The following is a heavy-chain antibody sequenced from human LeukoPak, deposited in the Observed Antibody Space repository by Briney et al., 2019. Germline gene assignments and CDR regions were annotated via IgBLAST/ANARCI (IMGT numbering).Heavy chain of an antibody. CDR2: LRSSSSTI. J-gene: IGHJ4*02. D-gene: IGHD4-23*01. Sequence: GSLRLSCAASGFTFSTYSMNWVRQAPGKGLGWVSYLRSSSSTIYYADSVKGRFTISRDNAKNSLYLQMNSLRAEDAAVYYCARSYGGNSYYFDYWGQGTLVTVSS. CDR1: GFTFSTYS. V-gene: IGHV3-48*01. CDR3: ARSYGGNSYYFDY.